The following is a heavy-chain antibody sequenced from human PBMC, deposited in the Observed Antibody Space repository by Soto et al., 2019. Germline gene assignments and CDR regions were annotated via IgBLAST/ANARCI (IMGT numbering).Heavy chain of an antibody. J-gene: IGHJ4*02. CDR1: GFTFSSYA. D-gene: IGHD3-9*01. V-gene: IGHV3-23*01. CDR2: ISGSGAST. Sequence: EVQLLESGGGLVQPGGSLRLSCAASGFTFSSYAMSWVRQAPGKGLEWVSAISGSGASTYYADSVKGRFTISRDNSKNTLYLQMNSLTAEDTAVYYGAHFDWFIDYWGQGTLVTVSS. CDR3: AHFDWFIDY.